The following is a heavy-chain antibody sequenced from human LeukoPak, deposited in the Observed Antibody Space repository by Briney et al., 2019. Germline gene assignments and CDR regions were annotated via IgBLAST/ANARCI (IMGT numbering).Heavy chain of an antibody. D-gene: IGHD1-26*01. V-gene: IGHV4-59*01. J-gene: IGHJ4*02. CDR2: MYYSGST. CDR3: ASLYSGSYDTGSFDYFNY. CDR1: GGSISSYY. Sequence: SETLSLTCTVSGGSISSYYWSWIRQPPGKGLEWIGYMYYSGSTNYNPSLKSRVTISVDTSKDQFSLKLSSVTAADTAVYYCASLYSGSYDTGSFDYFNYWGQGTLVTVSS.